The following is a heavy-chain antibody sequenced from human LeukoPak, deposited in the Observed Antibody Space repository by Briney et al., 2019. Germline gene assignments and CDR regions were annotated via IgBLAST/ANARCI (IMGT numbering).Heavy chain of an antibody. CDR3: AREYIQGMDV. Sequence: GGSLRLSCAASGFTFRSYGMHWVRQAPGKGLEWVSYISSSGSTKYYADSVKGRFTISRDNAKSSLYLQMNSLRVEDTAVYYCAREYIQGMDVWGQGTTVTVSS. J-gene: IGHJ6*02. V-gene: IGHV3-48*04. D-gene: IGHD5-18*01. CDR2: ISSSGSTK. CDR1: GFTFRSYG.